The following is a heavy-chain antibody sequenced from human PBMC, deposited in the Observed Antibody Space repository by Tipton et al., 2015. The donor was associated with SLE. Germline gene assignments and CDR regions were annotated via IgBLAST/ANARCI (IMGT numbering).Heavy chain of an antibody. D-gene: IGHD5-12*01. Sequence: QSGAEVKEPGASVKVSCKASGYSLPDYFIHWVRQAPGQGFEWVGWINPNLGGTNYAQKFQGRVTMTRDTSVSTAFLELSSLRSDDTAVYYCARESGSDAFDIWGQGTMVTVSS. CDR2: INPNLGGT. J-gene: IGHJ3*02. CDR1: GYSLPDYF. CDR3: ARESGSDAFDI. V-gene: IGHV1-2*02.